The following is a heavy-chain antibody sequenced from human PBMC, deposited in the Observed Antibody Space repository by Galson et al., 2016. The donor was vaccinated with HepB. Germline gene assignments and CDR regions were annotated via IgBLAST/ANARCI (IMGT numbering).Heavy chain of an antibody. Sequence: SLRLSCAASGFTFSTYAMSWVRQAPGKGLEWVSSVSGSGASTYHADSVKGRFIISRDKSKNTLYLQMNSLRVEDTAVYYCAKEFPKLELRAIFDYWGQGTLVTVSS. CDR1: GFTFSTYA. V-gene: IGHV3-23*01. CDR3: AKEFPKLELRAIFDY. D-gene: IGHD1-7*01. CDR2: VSGSGAST. J-gene: IGHJ4*02.